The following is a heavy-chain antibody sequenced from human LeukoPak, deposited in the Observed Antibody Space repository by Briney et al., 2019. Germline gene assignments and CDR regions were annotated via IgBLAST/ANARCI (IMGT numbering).Heavy chain of an antibody. J-gene: IGHJ6*02. D-gene: IGHD6-19*01. V-gene: IGHV3-23*01. CDR3: AKVTAVAGTETSDYYYYGMDV. CDR1: GFTFSSYA. Sequence: GGSLRLSCAASGFTFSSYAMGWVRQAPGKGLEWVSAISGSGGSTYYADSVKGRFTISRDNSKNTLYLQMNSLRAEDTAVYYCAKVTAVAGTETSDYYYYGMDVWGQGTTVTVSS. CDR2: ISGSGGST.